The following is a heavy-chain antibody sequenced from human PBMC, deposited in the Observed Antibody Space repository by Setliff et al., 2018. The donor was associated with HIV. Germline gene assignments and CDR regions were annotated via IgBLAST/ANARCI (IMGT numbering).Heavy chain of an antibody. D-gene: IGHD3-16*02. Sequence: PSETLSLTCAVYNGSFSGYYWSWIRQPPGKGLEWIGEINHSGSTNYKPSLKGRVTISVDTSKNQFSLKLSSVTAADMALYYCARDHYGDVWGTYRPDAFDVWGQGTMVTVSS. CDR1: NGSFSGYY. V-gene: IGHV4-34*01. J-gene: IGHJ3*01. CDR3: ARDHYGDVWGTYRPDAFDV. CDR2: INHSGST.